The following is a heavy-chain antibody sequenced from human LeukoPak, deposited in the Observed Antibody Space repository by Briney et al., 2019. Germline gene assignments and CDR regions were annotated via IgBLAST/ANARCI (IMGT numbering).Heavy chain of an antibody. CDR2: ISSSSSYI. D-gene: IGHD4-17*01. Sequence: GGSLRLSCPASGFTFSSYAMNWVRQAPGKGLEWVSSISSSSSYIYYADSVKGRFTISRDNAKNSLYLQMNSLRAEDTAVYYCARGDGDYSPNDYWGQGTLVTVSS. CDR3: ARGDGDYSPNDY. V-gene: IGHV3-21*01. J-gene: IGHJ4*02. CDR1: GFTFSSYA.